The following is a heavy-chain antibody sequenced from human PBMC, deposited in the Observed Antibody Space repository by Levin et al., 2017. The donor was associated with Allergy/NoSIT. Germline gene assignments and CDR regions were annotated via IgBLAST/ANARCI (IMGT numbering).Heavy chain of an antibody. CDR1: GFTFSSYS. V-gene: IGHV3-21*01. Sequence: GGSLRLSCAASGFTFSSYSMNWVRQAPGKGLEWVSSISSSSSYIYYADSVKGRFTISRDNAKNSLYLQMNSLRAEDTAVYYCARELRPGFLYAFDIWGQGTMVTVSS. CDR3: ARELRPGFLYAFDI. J-gene: IGHJ3*02. D-gene: IGHD3-9*01. CDR2: ISSSSSYI.